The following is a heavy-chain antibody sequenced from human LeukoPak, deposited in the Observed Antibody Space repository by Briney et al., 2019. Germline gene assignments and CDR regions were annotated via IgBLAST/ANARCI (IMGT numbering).Heavy chain of an antibody. CDR1: GYTFTSYY. J-gene: IGHJ4*02. Sequence: ASVKVSCKASGYTFTSYYMHWVRQAPGQGLEWMGIINPSGGSTSYAQKFQGRVTMTRDMSTSTVYMELSSLRSEDTAVYYCAREPPTYYYDSSGLDYWGQGTLVTVSS. CDR2: INPSGGST. CDR3: AREPPTYYYDSSGLDY. V-gene: IGHV1-46*01. D-gene: IGHD3-22*01.